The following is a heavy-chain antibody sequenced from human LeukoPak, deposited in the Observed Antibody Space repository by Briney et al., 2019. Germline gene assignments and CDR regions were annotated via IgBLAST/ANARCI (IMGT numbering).Heavy chain of an antibody. Sequence: SVKVTCKASGGTSSSYAINWVRQAPGQGLEWMGSIIPILGIPNYPQNFQGIITIIADKSTSTAYMDLGSLRYEDTAVYYCARAPLYCSSSSNCYAEGGPYNLFDPWRQGTLVTVSS. J-gene: IGHJ5*02. D-gene: IGHD2-2*01. CDR1: GGTSSSYA. CDR2: IIPILGIP. V-gene: IGHV1-69*04. CDR3: ARAPLYCSSSSNCYAEGGPYNLFDP.